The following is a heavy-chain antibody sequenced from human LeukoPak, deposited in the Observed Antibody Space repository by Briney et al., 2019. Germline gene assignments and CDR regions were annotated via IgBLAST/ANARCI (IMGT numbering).Heavy chain of an antibody. CDR1: GYTFTSYD. CDR2: ISAYNGNT. J-gene: IGHJ3*02. V-gene: IGHV1-18*01. Sequence: ASVKVSCKASGYTFTSYDINWVRQATGQGLEWMGWISAYNGNTNYAQKLQGRVTMTTDTSTSTAYMELRSLRSDDTAVYYCARGLRWNHAFDIWGQGTMVTVSS. D-gene: IGHD1-14*01. CDR3: ARGLRWNHAFDI.